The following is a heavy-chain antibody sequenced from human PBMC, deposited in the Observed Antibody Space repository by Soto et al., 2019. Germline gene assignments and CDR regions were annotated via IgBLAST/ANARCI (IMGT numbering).Heavy chain of an antibody. Sequence: SVKVSCRASGGTFSSYAISWVRQAPGQGLEWMGGIIPIFGTANYAQKFQGRVTITADESTSTAYMELSSLRSEDTAVYFCARAGSYRGSSSRYYFAYWGQGSLVTVSS. D-gene: IGHD6-6*01. CDR2: IIPIFGTA. CDR3: ARAGSYRGSSSRYYFAY. CDR1: GGTFSSYA. V-gene: IGHV1-69*13. J-gene: IGHJ4*02.